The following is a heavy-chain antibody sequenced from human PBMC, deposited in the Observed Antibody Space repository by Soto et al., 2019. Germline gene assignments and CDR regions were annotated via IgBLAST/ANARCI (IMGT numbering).Heavy chain of an antibody. D-gene: IGHD1-26*01. CDR2: INPSGGRT. Sequence: GASVKVSCKASGGTFSSYAISWVRQAPGQGLEWMGIINPSGGRTSYAQKFQGRVTMTRDTSTSTVYMELSSLRSEDTAVYYCARVPRMGRGLAFDIWGQGTMVTVSS. J-gene: IGHJ3*02. CDR3: ARVPRMGRGLAFDI. V-gene: IGHV1-46*03. CDR1: GGTFSSYA.